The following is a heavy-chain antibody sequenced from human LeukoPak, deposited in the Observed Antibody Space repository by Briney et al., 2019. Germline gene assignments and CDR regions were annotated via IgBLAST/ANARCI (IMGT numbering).Heavy chain of an antibody. CDR2: ISGSGGST. J-gene: IGHJ4*02. Sequence: GGSLRLSCAASGFTFSSYAMSWVRQAPGKGLEWVSAISGSGGSTYYADSVKGRFTISRDNSKNTLYLQMNSLRAEDTAVYYCANFKASLSKGIGFDCWGQRTLVTVSS. D-gene: IGHD3-10*01. CDR1: GFTFSSYA. V-gene: IGHV3-23*01. CDR3: ANFKASLSKGIGFDC.